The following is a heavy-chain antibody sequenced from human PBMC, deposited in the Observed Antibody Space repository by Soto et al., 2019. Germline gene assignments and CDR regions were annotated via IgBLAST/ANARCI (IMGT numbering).Heavy chain of an antibody. V-gene: IGHV1-2*02. D-gene: IGHD3-10*01. J-gene: IGHJ6*02. CDR3: ARNMDFYYGPGSGNGHGF. Sequence: QVQLVQSGAEVKEPGDSVRVSCEASGYTFTAYYIHWVRQAPGRGLEWMGWINPKFGDTTYAQDLQGRVSMTRDMSISTVYMELSRLTSDDTAIYYCARNMDFYYGPGSGNGHGFWGQGTTVTVFS. CDR2: INPKFGDT. CDR1: GYTFTAYY.